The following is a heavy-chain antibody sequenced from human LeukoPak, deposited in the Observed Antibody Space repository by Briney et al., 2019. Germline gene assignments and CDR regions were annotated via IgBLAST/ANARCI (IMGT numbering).Heavy chain of an antibody. CDR3: ARVARGYSYGYEADY. V-gene: IGHV3-7*03. Sequence: GGSLRLSCAASGFTFSSCWMSWVRQAPGKGLEWVANIKQDGSEKYYVDSVKGRFTISRDNAKNSLYLQMNSLRAEDTALYYCARVARGYSYGYEADYWGQGTLVTVSS. D-gene: IGHD5-18*01. CDR2: IKQDGSEK. J-gene: IGHJ4*02. CDR1: GFTFSSCW.